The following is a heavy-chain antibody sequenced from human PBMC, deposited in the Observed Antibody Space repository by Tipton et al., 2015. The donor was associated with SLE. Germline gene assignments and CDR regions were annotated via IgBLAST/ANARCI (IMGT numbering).Heavy chain of an antibody. D-gene: IGHD5-24*01. Sequence: TLSLTCTVSDDSISTSGYYWGWIRQTPGTGLGWIGSIHYKGSTYYNPSLKSRVTISVDTSKKQFSLKLSSVTAADTAVYYCAREGVATNAFDFWGQGTMVTVSS. V-gene: IGHV4-39*07. CDR2: IHYKGST. J-gene: IGHJ3*01. CDR1: DDSISTSGYY. CDR3: AREGVATNAFDF.